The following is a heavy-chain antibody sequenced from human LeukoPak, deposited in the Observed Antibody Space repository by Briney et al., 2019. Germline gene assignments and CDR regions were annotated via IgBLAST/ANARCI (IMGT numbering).Heavy chain of an antibody. CDR3: ARVSGPLGQLNY. D-gene: IGHD2-2*01. V-gene: IGHV1-69*04. CDR1: GGTFSSYA. CDR2: IIPIFGIA. J-gene: IGHJ4*02. Sequence: SVNVSCKASGGTFSSYAISWVRQAPGQGLEWMGRIIPIFGIANYAQKFQGRVTITADKSTSTAYMELSSLRSEDTGVYYCARVSGPLGQLNYWGQGTLVTVSS.